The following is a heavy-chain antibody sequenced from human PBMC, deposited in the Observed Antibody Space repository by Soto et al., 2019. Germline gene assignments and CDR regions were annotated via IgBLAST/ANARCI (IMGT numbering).Heavy chain of an antibody. CDR1: GYTFIGYY. J-gene: IGHJ4*02. Sequence: ASVKVSCKASGYTFIGYYMHWVRQAPGQGLEWMGWINPNSGATNYAQNFQGRVTMTSDTSISTAYMDLSRLRSADTAVYYCARGIHGWGREFAYWGPGAMVTVPS. D-gene: IGHD3-10*01. CDR3: ARGIHGWGREFAY. V-gene: IGHV1-2*02. CDR2: INPNSGAT.